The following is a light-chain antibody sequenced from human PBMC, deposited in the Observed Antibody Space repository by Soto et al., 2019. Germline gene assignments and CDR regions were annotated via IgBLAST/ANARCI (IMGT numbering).Light chain of an antibody. CDR3: QQRSNWPSLT. CDR2: DAS. J-gene: IGKJ4*01. Sequence: EIVLIQSPATLSLSPGERTTLSCRASQSVGSYLAWYQHKPGQAPRLLISDASNRATGIPARFSGSGSETDFALTISSLEPEDSAVYDCQQRSNWPSLTFGGGTRVDIK. CDR1: QSVGSY. V-gene: IGKV3-11*01.